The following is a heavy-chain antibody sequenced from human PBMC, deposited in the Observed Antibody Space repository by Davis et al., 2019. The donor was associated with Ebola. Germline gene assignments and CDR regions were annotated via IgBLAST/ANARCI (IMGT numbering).Heavy chain of an antibody. V-gene: IGHV1-18*01. CDR3: ARYHCTGGVCYDWFDP. CDR2: ISAYNGNT. D-gene: IGHD2-8*02. CDR1: GYTFTSYG. J-gene: IGHJ5*02. Sequence: AASVKVSCKASGYTFTSYGISWVRQAPGQGLEWMGWISAYNGNTNYAQKLQGRVTMTTDTSTSTVYMELSSLRSEDTAVYYCARYHCTGGVCYDWFDPWGQGTLVTVSS.